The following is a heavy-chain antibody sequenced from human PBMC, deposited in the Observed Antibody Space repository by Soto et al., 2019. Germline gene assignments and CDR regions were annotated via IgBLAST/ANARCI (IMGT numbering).Heavy chain of an antibody. CDR3: AKVPVDSSSGYYYYYYMDV. V-gene: IGHV3-23*01. Sequence: EVQLLESGGGLVQPGGSLRLSCAASGFTFSSYAMSWVRQAPGKGLEWVSAISGSGGSTYYADSVKGRFTISRDNSKNTLYLQMNSLRAEDTAVYYCAKVPVDSSSGYYYYYYMDVWGKGTTVTVSS. CDR2: ISGSGGST. CDR1: GFTFSSYA. D-gene: IGHD6-6*01. J-gene: IGHJ6*03.